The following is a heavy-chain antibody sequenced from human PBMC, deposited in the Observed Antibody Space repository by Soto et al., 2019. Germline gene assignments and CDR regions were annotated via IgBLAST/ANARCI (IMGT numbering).Heavy chain of an antibody. V-gene: IGHV3-23*01. J-gene: IGHJ4*02. Sequence: PGGSLRLSCAASGFTFSSYGMHWVRQAPGEGLEWVSAISGSGDDTFYADSMKGRFTISRDNSKDTLYLQINSLRAEDTAVYYCANPIPKTGTTFGFWGQGTLVTVSS. CDR2: ISGSGDDT. CDR3: ANPIPKTGTTFGF. D-gene: IGHD1-1*01. CDR1: GFTFSSYG.